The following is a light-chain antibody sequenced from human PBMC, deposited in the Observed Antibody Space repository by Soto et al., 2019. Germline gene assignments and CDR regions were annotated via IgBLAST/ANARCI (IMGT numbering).Light chain of an antibody. CDR2: GAS. V-gene: IGKV3-20*01. CDR3: QQYDSSPLT. Sequence: EIVLTQSPGTLSLSRGERATLSCRASQSVRSSHLAWYQQKPGQAPRLFISGASSRATGIPDRFSGSGSGADFTLTISRLEPEDFAVYYCQQYDSSPLTFGGGTKVDIK. J-gene: IGKJ4*01. CDR1: QSVRSSH.